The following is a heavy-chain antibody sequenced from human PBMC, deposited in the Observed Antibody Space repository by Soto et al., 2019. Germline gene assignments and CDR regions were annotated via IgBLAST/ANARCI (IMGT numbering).Heavy chain of an antibody. V-gene: IGHV3-33*01. CDR3: GRVGLLLGEDAFDY. Sequence: QVQLVESGGGVVQPGRSLRLSCAASGFTFSSYGMHWVRQAPGKGLEWVAVIWYDGSNKYYADSVKGRFTISRDNSKNTLYLQMNGLIAEETVVYYWGRVGLLLGEDAFDYSGQGTLVTVSS. D-gene: IGHD3-10*01. J-gene: IGHJ4*02. CDR1: GFTFSSYG. CDR2: IWYDGSNK.